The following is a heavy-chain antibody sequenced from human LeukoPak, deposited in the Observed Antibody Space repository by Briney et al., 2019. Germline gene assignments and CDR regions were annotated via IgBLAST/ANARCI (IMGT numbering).Heavy chain of an antibody. V-gene: IGHV4-4*07. CDR1: GGSVSSYY. CDR2: IYTSGST. Sequence: PSETLSLTCTVSGGSVSSYYWSWIRQPAGKGLEWIGRIYTSGSTNYNPSLKSRVTMSVDTSRNRLSLKLSSVTAADTAVYYCARSGTSPRNFDYWGQGTLVAVSS. CDR3: ARSGTSPRNFDY. J-gene: IGHJ4*02. D-gene: IGHD2-2*01.